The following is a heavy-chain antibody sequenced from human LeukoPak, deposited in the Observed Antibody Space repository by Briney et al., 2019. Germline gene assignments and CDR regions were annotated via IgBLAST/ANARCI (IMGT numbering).Heavy chain of an antibody. V-gene: IGHV4-34*01. Sequence: SETLSLTCAVYGGSFSGYYWSWIRQPPGKGLEWIGEINHSGSTNYNPSLKSRVTISVDTSKNQFSLKLSSVTAADTAVYYCARGGGTRGLDYGGKGPLVTVSS. D-gene: IGHD1-14*01. CDR1: GGSFSGYY. CDR2: INHSGST. CDR3: ARGGGTRGLDY. J-gene: IGHJ4*02.